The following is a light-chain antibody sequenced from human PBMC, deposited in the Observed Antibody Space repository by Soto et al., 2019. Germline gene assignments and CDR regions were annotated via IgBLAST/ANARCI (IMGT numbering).Light chain of an antibody. CDR1: QSVSSY. CDR3: QPRSNWPPV. CDR2: DAS. Sequence: EIVLTQSPATLSLSPGERATLSCRASQSVSSYLAWYQQKPGQAPRLLIYDASNRATGIQARFSGSGSGTDLTLTISSLEPEDFAVYYCQPRSNWPPVFGQGTKVEIK. V-gene: IGKV3-11*01. J-gene: IGKJ1*01.